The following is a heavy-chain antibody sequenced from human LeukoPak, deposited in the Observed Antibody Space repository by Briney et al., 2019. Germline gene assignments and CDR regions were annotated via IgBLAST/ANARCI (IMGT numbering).Heavy chain of an antibody. J-gene: IGHJ4*02. CDR1: GFTFSDYW. CDR2: INPDRTST. Sequence: GGSLRLSCAAPGFTFSDYWMHWVRQAPGKGPAWVSRINPDRTSTSYADSVKGRFTISRDNAKNTLYLQISSVRAEDTAVYYCARDMWGTCDYWGQGTLVTVSS. V-gene: IGHV3-74*01. CDR3: ARDMWGTCDY. D-gene: IGHD1-14*01.